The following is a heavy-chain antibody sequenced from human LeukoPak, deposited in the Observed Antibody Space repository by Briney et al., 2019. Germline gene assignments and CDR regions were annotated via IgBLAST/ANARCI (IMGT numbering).Heavy chain of an antibody. J-gene: IGHJ3*02. D-gene: IGHD3-16*02. V-gene: IGHV3-7*01. CDR1: GFTFSSYW. CDR2: IKQDGSER. Sequence: GGSLRLSCAASGFTFSSYWMSWVRQAPGKGLEWVANIKQDGSERYYVDSVKGRFTISRDNAKNSLYPQMNSLRAEDTAVYYCARDKAIYDYVWGSYRYSYDAFDIWGQGTMVTVSS. CDR3: ARDKAIYDYVWGSYRYSYDAFDI.